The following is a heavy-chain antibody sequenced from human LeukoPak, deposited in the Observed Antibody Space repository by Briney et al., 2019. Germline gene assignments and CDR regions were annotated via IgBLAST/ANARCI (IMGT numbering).Heavy chain of an antibody. CDR3: ARLIVVVPAARRDYMDV. CDR2: ISGSGVST. Sequence: GSLRLSCAASGFTFSSYDMSWVRQAPGKGLEWVSGISGSGVSTYYADSVKGRFTISRDKSKNTLYLQMNSLRAEDTAVYYCARLIVVVPAARRDYMDVWGKGTTVTISS. J-gene: IGHJ6*03. CDR1: GFTFSSYD. D-gene: IGHD2-2*01. V-gene: IGHV3-23*01.